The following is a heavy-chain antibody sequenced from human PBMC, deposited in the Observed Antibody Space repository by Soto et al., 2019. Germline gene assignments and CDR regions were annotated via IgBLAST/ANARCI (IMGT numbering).Heavy chain of an antibody. J-gene: IGHJ4*02. CDR3: ARLGCSGGSCYLLSTRRTWYPDGY. CDR1: GYTFTGYY. Sequence: ASVKVSCKASGYTFTGYYMHWVRQAPGQGLEWMGCINPNSGGTNYAQKFQGRVTMTRGTSISTAYMELSRLRSDDTAVYYCARLGCSGGSCYLLSTRRTWYPDGYWGQGTLVTVS. CDR2: INPNSGGT. V-gene: IGHV1-2*02. D-gene: IGHD2-15*01.